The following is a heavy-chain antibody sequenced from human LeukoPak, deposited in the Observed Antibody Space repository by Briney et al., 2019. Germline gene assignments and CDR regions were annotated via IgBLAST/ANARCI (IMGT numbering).Heavy chain of an antibody. D-gene: IGHD3-10*01. V-gene: IGHV1-46*01. CDR1: GGTFSSYA. J-gene: IGHJ5*02. CDR2: INPSGGST. Sequence: ASVKVSCKASGGTFSSYAISWVRQAPGQGLEWMGIINPSGGSTSYAQKFQGRVTMTRDTSTSTVYMELNSLRSEDTAVYYCARGALYYYGSGRTAFDPWGQGTLVTVSS. CDR3: ARGALYYYGSGRTAFDP.